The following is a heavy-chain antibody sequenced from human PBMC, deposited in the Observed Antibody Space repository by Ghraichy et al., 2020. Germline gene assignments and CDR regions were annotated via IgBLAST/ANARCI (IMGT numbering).Heavy chain of an antibody. V-gene: IGHV4-4*09. J-gene: IGHJ2*01. CDR2: IYNSGST. D-gene: IGHD5-24*01. CDR3: AKRVAMATLAGYWYFDL. Sequence: QTLSLTCTVSGGSITSYYWSWIRQPPGKGLEWIGYIYNSGSTDYNPSLKSRVSISVDTSKNQFSLKLSSVTAADTAVYYCAKRVAMATLAGYWYFDLWGRGTLVTVSS. CDR1: GGSITSYY.